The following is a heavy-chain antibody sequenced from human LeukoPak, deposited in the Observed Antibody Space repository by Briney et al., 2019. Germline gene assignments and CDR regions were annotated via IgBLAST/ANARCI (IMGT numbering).Heavy chain of an antibody. CDR2: IYHSGST. CDR3: ARDLHGGNSFTSDWYFDL. Sequence: SEALSLTCAVSGGSISISNSNWWSWVRQPPGKGLEWIGEIYHSGSTNYNPSLKSRVTISVDKSKNQFSLKLSSVTAADTAVYYCARDLHGGNSFTSDWYFDLWGRGALVTVSS. CDR1: GGSISISNSNW. J-gene: IGHJ2*01. D-gene: IGHD4-23*01. V-gene: IGHV4-4*02.